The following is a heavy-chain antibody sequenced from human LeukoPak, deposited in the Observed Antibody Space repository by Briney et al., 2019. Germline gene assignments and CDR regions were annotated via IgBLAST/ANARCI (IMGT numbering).Heavy chain of an antibody. CDR2: ISGSGDNT. V-gene: IGHV3-23*01. CDR3: AKMKGHPLPKYYMDV. CDR1: GFTFSGFA. Sequence: QPGGSLRLSCVASGFTFSGFAMSWVRRTPGKGLEWVSGISGSGDNTLYADSVKGRFTISRDNSKNTLYLEINSLRAEDTAIYYCAKMKGHPLPKYYMDVWGQGTTVTVSS. D-gene: IGHD1-26*01. J-gene: IGHJ6*01.